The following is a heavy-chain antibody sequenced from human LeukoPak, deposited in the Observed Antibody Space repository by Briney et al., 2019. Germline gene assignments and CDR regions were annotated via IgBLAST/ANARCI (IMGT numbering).Heavy chain of an antibody. D-gene: IGHD1-26*01. J-gene: IGHJ4*02. Sequence: SETLSLTCTVSGGSVSSGDYYWSWIRQPPGKGLEWIGYIYYSGSTYYNPSLKSRVTISVDTSKNQFSLKLSSVTAADTAVYYCARVPSGSYPFDYWGQGTLVTVSS. CDR2: IYYSGST. CDR3: ARVPSGSYPFDY. V-gene: IGHV4-30-4*08. CDR1: GGSVSSGDYY.